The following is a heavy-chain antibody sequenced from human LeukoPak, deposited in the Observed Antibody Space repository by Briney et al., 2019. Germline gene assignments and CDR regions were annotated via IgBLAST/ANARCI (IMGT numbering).Heavy chain of an antibody. CDR2: ISWNSGSI. CDR3: AKDLSTVTYYYYGMDV. D-gene: IGHD4-17*01. Sequence: PGRSLRLSCAASGFTFDDYAMHWVRQAPGKGLEWVSGISWNSGSIGYADSVKGRFTIFRDNAKNSLYLQMNSLRAEDTALYYCAKDLSTVTYYYYGMDVWGQGTTVTVSS. J-gene: IGHJ6*02. V-gene: IGHV3-9*01. CDR1: GFTFDDYA.